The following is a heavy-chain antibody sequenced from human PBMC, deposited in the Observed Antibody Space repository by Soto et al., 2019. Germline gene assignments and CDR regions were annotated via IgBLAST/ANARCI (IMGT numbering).Heavy chain of an antibody. CDR2: IYYSGST. J-gene: IGHJ4*02. CDR3: ARQSYDILTGYYRYFDY. CDR1: GGSISSSSYY. D-gene: IGHD3-9*01. V-gene: IGHV4-39*01. Sequence: SETLSLTCTVSGGSISSSSYYWGWIRQPPGKGLEWIGSIYYSGSTYYNPSLKSRVTISVDTSKNQFSLKLSSVTAADTAVYYCARQSYDILTGYYRYFDYWGQGTLVTVSS.